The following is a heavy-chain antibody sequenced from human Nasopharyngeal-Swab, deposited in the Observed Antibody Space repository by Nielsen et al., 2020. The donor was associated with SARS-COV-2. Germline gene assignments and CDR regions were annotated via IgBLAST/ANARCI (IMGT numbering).Heavy chain of an antibody. Sequence: GGSLRPSCAAFGFTFSNYRMPWVRQAPGKGLVWVSRINGDGSSLNYADFVKGRFTISTDNAKSTLYWEMNSLRAEDTAVYYCARGRGSSTSMIGYWDQGTLVTVSS. CDR1: GFTFSNYR. D-gene: IGHD2/OR15-2a*01. V-gene: IGHV3-74*01. J-gene: IGHJ4*02. CDR3: ARGRGSSTSMIGY. CDR2: INGDGSSL.